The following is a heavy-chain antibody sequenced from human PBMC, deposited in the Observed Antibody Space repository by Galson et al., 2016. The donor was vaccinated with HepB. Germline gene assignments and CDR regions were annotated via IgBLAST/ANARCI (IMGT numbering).Heavy chain of an antibody. Sequence: LRLSCAASGFAFSSHWMHWVRQAPGKGLMWVARINSDGTISNYADSVKGRFTISRDNAKNTLYLEMNSLRAEDTAVYNCVRDHSVVPATAYNWFDPWGQGTLVTFSS. V-gene: IGHV3-74*01. D-gene: IGHD2-21*02. CDR1: GFAFSSHW. J-gene: IGHJ5*02. CDR3: VRDHSVVPATAYNWFDP. CDR2: INSDGTIS.